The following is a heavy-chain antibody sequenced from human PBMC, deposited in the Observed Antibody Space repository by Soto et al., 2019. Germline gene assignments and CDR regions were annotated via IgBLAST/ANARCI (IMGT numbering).Heavy chain of an antibody. Sequence: SETLSLTCAVYGGSFSGYYWSWIRQPPGKGLEWIGEINHSGSTNYNPSLKSRVTISVDTSKNQFSLKLSSVTAADTAVYYCARAGYYYYGMDVWGQGTTVTVSS. V-gene: IGHV4-34*01. CDR1: GGSFSGYY. J-gene: IGHJ6*02. CDR3: ARAGYYYYGMDV. CDR2: INHSGST.